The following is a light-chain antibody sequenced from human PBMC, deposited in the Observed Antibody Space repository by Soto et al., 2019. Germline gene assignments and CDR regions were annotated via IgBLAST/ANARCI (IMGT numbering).Light chain of an antibody. J-gene: IGLJ2*01. CDR2: EVT. CDR3: GSKAGSNKHVV. V-gene: IGLV2-8*01. CDR1: SSDIGASNS. Sequence: QSALTQPPSASGSPGHSVTISCAGSSSDIGASNSVSWYQQHPGKAPKLLISEVTKRPSGVPDRFSGSKSGNTASLTVSGLQADDEADYYCGSKAGSNKHVVFGGGTKLTVL.